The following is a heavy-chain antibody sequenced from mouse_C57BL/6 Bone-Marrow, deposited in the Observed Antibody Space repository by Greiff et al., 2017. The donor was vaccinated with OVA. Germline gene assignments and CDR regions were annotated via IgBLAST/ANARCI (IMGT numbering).Heavy chain of an antibody. V-gene: IGHV1-82*01. J-gene: IGHJ4*01. CDR2: IYPGDGDT. Sequence: QVQLQQSGPELVKPGASVKISCKASGYAFSSSWMNWVKQRPGKGLEWIGRIYPGDGDTNYNGKFKGKATLTADKSSSTAYMELRSLTSEDSAVYYCAYYYGSSHYAMDYWGQGTSVTVSS. D-gene: IGHD1-1*01. CDR3: AYYYGSSHYAMDY. CDR1: GYAFSSSW.